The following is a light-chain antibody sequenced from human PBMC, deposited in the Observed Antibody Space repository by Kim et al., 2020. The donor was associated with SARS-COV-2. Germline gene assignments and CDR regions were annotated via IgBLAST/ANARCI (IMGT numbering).Light chain of an antibody. CDR2: DAS. Sequence: SLLPGEGATLSCRASQSVSSYLAWYQQKPGQAPRLLIYDASNRATGIPARFSGSGSGTDFTLTISSLEPEDFAVYYCQQRSNWPPTFGQGTKLEI. J-gene: IGKJ2*01. V-gene: IGKV3-11*01. CDR3: QQRSNWPPT. CDR1: QSVSSY.